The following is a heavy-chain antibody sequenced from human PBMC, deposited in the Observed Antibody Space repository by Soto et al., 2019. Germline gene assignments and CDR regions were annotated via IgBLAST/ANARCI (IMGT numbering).Heavy chain of an antibody. CDR1: GGAFSTYA. D-gene: IGHD4-17*01. CDR3: AKGLETTVTKGFDN. V-gene: IGHV1-69*01. J-gene: IGHJ4*02. Sequence: SLTVSCKASGGAFSTYAISWVRQAPGQGLGWMGEIIPMFGTANYAQKFHGRVTITADESTSTAYMELSGLRSEDTAVYYCAKGLETTVTKGFDNWGQGTLVTVSS. CDR2: IIPMFGTA.